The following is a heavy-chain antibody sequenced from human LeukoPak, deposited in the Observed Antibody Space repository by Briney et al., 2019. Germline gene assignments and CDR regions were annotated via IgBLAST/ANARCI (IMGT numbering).Heavy chain of an antibody. CDR1: GFIFSDYA. J-gene: IGHJ4*02. D-gene: IGHD5-24*01. Sequence: GGSLRLSCAASGFIFSDYAMNWVRRAPGKGLEWVSSIRENGANTYYADSVTGRFTISRDNFKNTLYLQMNSLRAEDTALYFCAKDRGWDGSTHYFDYWGQGALVTVSS. CDR3: AKDRGWDGSTHYFDY. V-gene: IGHV3-23*01. CDR2: IRENGANT.